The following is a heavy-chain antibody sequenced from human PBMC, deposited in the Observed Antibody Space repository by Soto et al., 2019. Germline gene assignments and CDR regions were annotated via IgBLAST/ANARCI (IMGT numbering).Heavy chain of an antibody. CDR3: AREDGGGPLDY. CDR2: ITTGNGDT. J-gene: IGHJ4*01. D-gene: IGHD3-10*01. Sequence: QVQLEQSGAEVKKPGASVKVSCKTFGYIFSSYHMHWVRQAPGQSPEWMGCITTGNGDTEYSQKFQGRVTIASDTSASTVYMDLSSLRSEDTAVYYCAREDGGGPLDYWGQGTLVTVSS. V-gene: IGHV1-3*04. CDR1: GYIFSSYH.